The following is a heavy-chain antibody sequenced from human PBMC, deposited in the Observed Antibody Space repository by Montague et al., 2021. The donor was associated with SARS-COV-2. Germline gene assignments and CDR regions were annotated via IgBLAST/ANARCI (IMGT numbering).Heavy chain of an antibody. V-gene: IGHV4-34*01. CDR2: INHSGST. Sequence: SETLSLTCAVYGGSISGYYLSWIRQPPGKGLEWIGEINHSGSTNYNPSLKSRVTIAVDTSKNQVSLKLTSVTAADTAVFYCARSTVTNSPFGFSNKLRSRYNGIDAWGQGTTVTVSS. CDR1: GGSISGYY. J-gene: IGHJ6*02. D-gene: IGHD4-17*01. CDR3: ARSTVTNSPFGFSNKLRSRYNGIDA.